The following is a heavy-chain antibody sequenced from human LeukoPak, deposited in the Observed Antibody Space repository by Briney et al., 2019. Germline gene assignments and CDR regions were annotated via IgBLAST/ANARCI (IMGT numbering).Heavy chain of an antibody. Sequence: SETLSLTCTVSGGSISSYYWSWIRQPPGKGLEWIGYIYYSGSTYYNPSLKSRVTISVDTSKNQFSLKLSSVTAADTAVYYCARHPAHYYDSSGYYYVGVHWGQGTLVTVSS. CDR3: ARHPAHYYDSSGYYYVGVH. CDR1: GGSISSYY. V-gene: IGHV4-59*08. D-gene: IGHD3-22*01. J-gene: IGHJ4*02. CDR2: IYYSGST.